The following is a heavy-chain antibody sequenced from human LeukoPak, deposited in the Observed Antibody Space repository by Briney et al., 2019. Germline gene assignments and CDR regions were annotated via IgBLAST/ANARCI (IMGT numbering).Heavy chain of an antibody. D-gene: IGHD2-15*01. CDR2: INHSGST. J-gene: IGHJ4*02. V-gene: IGHV4-34*01. Sequence: PSETLSLTCAVYGGSFSGYYWSWIRQPPGKGLEWIGEINHSGSTNYNPSLKSRVTISVDTSKNQFSLKLSSVTAADTAVYYCARGDIVVVVAAPHFDNWGQGTLVTVSS. CDR3: ARGDIVVVVAAPHFDN. CDR1: GGSFSGYY.